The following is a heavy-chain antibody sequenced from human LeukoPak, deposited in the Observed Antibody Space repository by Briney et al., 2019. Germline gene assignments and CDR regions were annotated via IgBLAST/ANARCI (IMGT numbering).Heavy chain of an antibody. D-gene: IGHD2-2*01. CDR2: ISAYNGNT. J-gene: IGHJ4*02. CDR1: GYTFTSYG. CDR3: ARDLGGSGYCSSTSCYFTLFVWDY. Sequence: ASVKVSCKASGYTFTSYGISWVRQAPGQGLEWMGWISAYNGNTNYAQKLQGRVTMTTDTSTSTAYMELRSLRSDDTAVYYCARDLGGSGYCSSTSCYFTLFVWDYWGQGTLVTVSS. V-gene: IGHV1-18*01.